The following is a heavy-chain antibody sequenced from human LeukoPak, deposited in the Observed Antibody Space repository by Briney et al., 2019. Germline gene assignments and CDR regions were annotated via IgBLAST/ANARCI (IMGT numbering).Heavy chain of an antibody. J-gene: IGHJ3*02. CDR2: IIPIFGTA. CDR1: GGTFSSYA. D-gene: IGHD1-26*01. V-gene: IGHV1-69*13. Sequence: ASVKVSCKASGGTFSSYAISWVRQAPGQGLEWMGGIIPIFGTANYAQKFQGRVTITADESTSTAYMELSSLRSEDTAVYYCAREWSYPDAFDIWGQGTMVTVSS. CDR3: AREWSYPDAFDI.